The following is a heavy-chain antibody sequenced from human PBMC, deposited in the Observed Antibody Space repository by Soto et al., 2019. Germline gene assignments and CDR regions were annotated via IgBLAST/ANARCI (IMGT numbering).Heavy chain of an antibody. Sequence: QVQLVQSGAAVKKPGASVKVSCKASGYTFPRYAMLCVRQAPGQRLEWLGWINAGTGNTKYSQKCQGRVTITRDTPARPAYMELSSRRSEDTAVYYCARDYYGSGSYYNQYYYMDVWGKGTTVTVSS. D-gene: IGHD3-10*01. J-gene: IGHJ6*03. CDR2: INAGTGNT. V-gene: IGHV1-3*01. CDR1: GYTFPRYA. CDR3: ARDYYGSGSYYNQYYYMDV.